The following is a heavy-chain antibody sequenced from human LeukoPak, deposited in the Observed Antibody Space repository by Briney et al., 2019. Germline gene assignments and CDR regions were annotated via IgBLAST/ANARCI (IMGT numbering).Heavy chain of an antibody. CDR2: INPSSGST. CDR3: ARGKQNPHEYYDILTGYDYFDY. Sequence: GASVKVSCKASGYTFTSYYMHWVRQAPGQGLEWMGIINPSSGSTSYAQKFQGRVTMTRDTSTSTVYMELSSLRSEDTAVYYCARGKQNPHEYYDILTGYDYFDYWGQGTLVTVSS. CDR1: GYTFTSYY. V-gene: IGHV1-46*01. J-gene: IGHJ4*02. D-gene: IGHD3-9*01.